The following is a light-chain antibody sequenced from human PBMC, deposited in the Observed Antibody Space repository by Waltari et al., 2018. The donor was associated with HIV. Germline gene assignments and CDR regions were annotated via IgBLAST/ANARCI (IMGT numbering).Light chain of an antibody. CDR3: QSYDSSLSGPRV. Sequence: QSVLTQPPSVSGAPGQRVTISCTGSSSNIGAGYDVHWYQQLPGTAPKLLIYGNSERPSGVPDRFSGSKSGTSASLAITGLQAEDEADYYCQSYDSSLSGPRVFGTGTKVTVL. CDR2: GNS. J-gene: IGLJ1*01. CDR1: SSNIGAGYD. V-gene: IGLV1-40*01.